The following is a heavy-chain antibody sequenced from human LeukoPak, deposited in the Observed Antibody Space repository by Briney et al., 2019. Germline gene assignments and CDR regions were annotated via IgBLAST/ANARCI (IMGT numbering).Heavy chain of an antibody. D-gene: IGHD3-10*01. Sequence: GGSLRLSCAASGFTFDDYAMHWVRQAPGKGLEWVSLISWDGGSTYYADSVKGRFTISRDNSKNSLYLQMNSLRAEDTALYYCAKDRAVRRWGGFGGYWGQGTLVTVSS. CDR3: AKDRAVRRWGGFGGY. J-gene: IGHJ4*02. CDR1: GFTFDDYA. V-gene: IGHV3-43D*03. CDR2: ISWDGGST.